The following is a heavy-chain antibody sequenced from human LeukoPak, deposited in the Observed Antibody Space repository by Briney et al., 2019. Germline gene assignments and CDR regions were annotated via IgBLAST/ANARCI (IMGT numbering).Heavy chain of an antibody. D-gene: IGHD5-18*01. Sequence: ASVKVSCKASGYAFTGYYMHWVRQAPGQGLEWMGRINPNSGGTNYAQKFQGRVTMTRDTSISTAYMELSRLRSDDTAVYYCARARRGIQPNRDAFDIWGQGTMVTVSS. V-gene: IGHV1-2*06. CDR3: ARARRGIQPNRDAFDI. J-gene: IGHJ3*02. CDR2: INPNSGGT. CDR1: GYAFTGYY.